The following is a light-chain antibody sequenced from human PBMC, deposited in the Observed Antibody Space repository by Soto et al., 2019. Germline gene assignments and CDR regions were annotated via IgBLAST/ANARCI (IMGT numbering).Light chain of an antibody. Sequence: EIVLTQSPGTLSLSPGERATLSCRASQSVSSSYLAWYQQKPGQAPRLLIYGASSRATGIPDRFSGSGSGTNVTPTISRLEPEDFAVYYCQQYGSSPPWFTFGPGTKVDIK. V-gene: IGKV3-20*01. J-gene: IGKJ3*01. CDR3: QQYGSSPPWFT. CDR1: QSVSSSY. CDR2: GAS.